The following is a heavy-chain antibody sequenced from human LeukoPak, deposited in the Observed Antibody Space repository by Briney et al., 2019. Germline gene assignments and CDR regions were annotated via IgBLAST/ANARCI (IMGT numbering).Heavy chain of an antibody. V-gene: IGHV3-48*01. J-gene: IGHJ4*02. CDR1: GFTFSSYG. CDR3: ARGIARTTPFFDY. Sequence: GGSLRLSCAASGFTFSSYGMNWVRQAPGKGLEWVSYISSSSSTIYYADSVKGRFTISRDNAKNSLYLQMNSLRAEDTAVYYCARGIARTTPFFDYWGQGTLVTVSS. D-gene: IGHD1/OR15-1a*01. CDR2: ISSSSSTI.